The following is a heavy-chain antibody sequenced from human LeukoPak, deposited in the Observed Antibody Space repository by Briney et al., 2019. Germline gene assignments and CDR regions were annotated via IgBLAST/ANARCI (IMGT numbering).Heavy chain of an antibody. CDR2: ISSSSSYI. Sequence: GGSLRLSCAASGFTFSSYSMNWVRQAPGKGLEWVSSISSSSSYIYYADSVKGRFTISRDNSKNTLYLQMNSLRAEDTAVYYCAKANYYSGSGTTSATFDYWGQGTLVTVSS. D-gene: IGHD3-10*01. CDR1: GFTFSSYS. J-gene: IGHJ4*02. V-gene: IGHV3-21*04. CDR3: AKANYYSGSGTTSATFDY.